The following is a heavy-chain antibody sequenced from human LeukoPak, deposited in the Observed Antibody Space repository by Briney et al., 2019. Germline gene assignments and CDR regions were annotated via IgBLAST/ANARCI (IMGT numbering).Heavy chain of an antibody. V-gene: IGHV3-21*01. CDR1: GFTFSSYS. CDR2: ISSSSSYI. J-gene: IGHJ4*02. CDR3: ARDGIGFSYGKNDY. D-gene: IGHD5-18*01. Sequence: GGSLRLSCAASGFTFSSYSMNWVRAAPGKGLEWVSSISSSSSYIYYADSMKGRFTISRDNAKNSLYLQINSLRAEDTAVYYCARDGIGFSYGKNDYWGQGTLVTVSS.